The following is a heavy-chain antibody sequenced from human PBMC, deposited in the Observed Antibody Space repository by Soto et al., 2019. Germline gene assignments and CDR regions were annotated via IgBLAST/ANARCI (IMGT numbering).Heavy chain of an antibody. V-gene: IGHV1-69*13. CDR1: GGTFSSYA. CDR3: ARGDCGGGDCYPVPDDY. Sequence: ASVKVSCKASGGTFSSYAISWVRQAPGQGLEWMGGIIPIFGTANYAQKFQGRVTITADESTSTAYMELSSLRSEDTAVYYCARGDCGGGDCYPVPDDYWGQGTLVTVSS. J-gene: IGHJ4*02. CDR2: IIPIFGTA. D-gene: IGHD2-21*02.